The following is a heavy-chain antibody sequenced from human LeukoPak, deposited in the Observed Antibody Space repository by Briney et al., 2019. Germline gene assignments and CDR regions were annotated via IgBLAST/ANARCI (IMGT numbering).Heavy chain of an antibody. CDR3: ATPYYYDSSGYYYSFDL. CDR2: IYYSGST. D-gene: IGHD3-22*01. V-gene: IGHV4-39*01. J-gene: IGHJ2*01. Sequence: SETLSLTCTVSGDSINSRGYYWGWIRQPPGKGLEWIGSIYYSGSTYYNPSLKSRVTISVDTSKTQFSLKLSSVTAADTAVYYCATPYYYDSSGYYYSFDLWGRGTLVTVSS. CDR1: GDSINSRGYY.